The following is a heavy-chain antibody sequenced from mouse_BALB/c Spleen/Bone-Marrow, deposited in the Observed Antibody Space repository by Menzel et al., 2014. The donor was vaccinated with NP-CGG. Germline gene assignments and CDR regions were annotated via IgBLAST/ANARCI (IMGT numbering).Heavy chain of an antibody. CDR3: AGKDYGSSYPFAY. Sequence: VQLQQSGAELVRPGTSVKISCKASGYTSTNYWLGWVKQRPGHGLEWIGDIYPGGGYTNYNEKFKGKATLTADTSSSTAYMQLSSLTSEDSAVYFCAGKDYGSSYPFAYWGQGTLVTVSA. J-gene: IGHJ3*01. CDR2: IYPGGGYT. CDR1: GYTSTNYW. D-gene: IGHD1-1*01. V-gene: IGHV1-63*02.